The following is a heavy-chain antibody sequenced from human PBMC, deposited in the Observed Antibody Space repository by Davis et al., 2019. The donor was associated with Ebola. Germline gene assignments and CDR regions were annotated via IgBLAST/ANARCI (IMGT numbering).Heavy chain of an antibody. CDR2: TNPTAGST. V-gene: IGHV1-46*02. J-gene: IGHJ6*04. D-gene: IGHD7-27*01. CDR1: GDTFNSYA. Sequence: ASVKVSCKASGDTFNSYAIAWVRPALRQALAWMGITNPTAGSTSYAQTFPGRVTMTRDTSTSTVYMEMRNQRSEDTAVYSCARETGDGGGMDAWGKGSTVTV. CDR3: ARETGDGGGMDA.